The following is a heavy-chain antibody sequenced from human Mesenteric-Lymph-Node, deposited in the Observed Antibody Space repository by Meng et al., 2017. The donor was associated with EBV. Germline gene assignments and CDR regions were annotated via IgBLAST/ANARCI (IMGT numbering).Heavy chain of an antibody. Sequence: VPLVASGGGLVQPGGSLRLSCAASGFSFSSYAMSWVRQAPGNGLEWIGYIYYSGSTYYNPSLKSRVTISVDTSKNQFSLKLSSVTAADTAVYYCARGPTTYFDYWGQGTLVTVSS. CDR2: IYYSGST. V-gene: IGHV4-30-4*08. J-gene: IGHJ4*02. CDR3: ARGPTTYFDY. D-gene: IGHD4-17*01. CDR1: GFSFSSYA.